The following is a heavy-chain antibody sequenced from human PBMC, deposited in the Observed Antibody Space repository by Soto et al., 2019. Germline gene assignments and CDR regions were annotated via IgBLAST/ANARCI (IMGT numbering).Heavy chain of an antibody. Sequence: EVQLVESGGGLVQPGGSLRLSCAASGFTFSSYNMNWVRQAPGKGLEWVSYISSSSSTIYYADSVKGRFTISRDNAKSSLYLQMNSLRAEYTAVYYCARHPERIAQIGGFDPWGQGTLVTVSS. D-gene: IGHD6-13*01. J-gene: IGHJ5*02. CDR3: ARHPERIAQIGGFDP. CDR1: GFTFSSYN. V-gene: IGHV3-48*01. CDR2: ISSSSSTI.